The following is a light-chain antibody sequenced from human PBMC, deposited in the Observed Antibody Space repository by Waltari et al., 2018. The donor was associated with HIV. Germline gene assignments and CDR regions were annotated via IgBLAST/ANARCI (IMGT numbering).Light chain of an antibody. J-gene: IGLJ1*01. V-gene: IGLV1-51*02. CDR3: GAWDAGLKAYV. CDR2: END. CDR1: YSHLGRHY. Sequence: QSVLTQPPSVSAAPGQRVTIPCSGSYSHLGRHYFSWYLQFPGAVPQDLIYENDKRPSGIPDRFSGSKSGTSATLGIAGLRTGDEASYYCGAWDAGLKAYVFGTGTKVTVL.